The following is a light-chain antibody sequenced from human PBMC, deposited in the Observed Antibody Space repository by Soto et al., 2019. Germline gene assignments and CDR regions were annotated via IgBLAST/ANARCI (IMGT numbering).Light chain of an antibody. CDR2: DAS. J-gene: IGKJ2*01. CDR3: QQYYIWPPYT. Sequence: EVVMTQSPASLSASPGERVTLSCRASQNIRSSLAWYQQRPGQAPRLLLYDASTRATGITPRFSGGGSWTEVTVTISSLQSEDFAIYYCQQYYIWPPYTFGQGTKVEF. CDR1: QNIRSS. V-gene: IGKV3-15*01.